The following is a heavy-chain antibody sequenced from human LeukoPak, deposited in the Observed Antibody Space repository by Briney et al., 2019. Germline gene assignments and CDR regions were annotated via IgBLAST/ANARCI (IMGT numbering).Heavy chain of an antibody. J-gene: IGHJ4*02. V-gene: IGHV1-18*01. CDR2: ISAYNGNT. Sequence: ASVKVSCKASGGTFSSYAISWVRQAPGQGLEWMGWISAYNGNTNYAQKLQGGVTMTTDTSTSTAYMELRSLRSDDTAVYYCARDHGSSGWYETVDYWGQGTLVTVSS. D-gene: IGHD6-19*01. CDR1: GGTFSSYA. CDR3: ARDHGSSGWYETVDY.